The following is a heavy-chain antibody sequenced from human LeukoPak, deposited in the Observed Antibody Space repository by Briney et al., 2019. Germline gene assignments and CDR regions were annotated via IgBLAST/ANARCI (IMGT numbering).Heavy chain of an antibody. Sequence: ASVKVSCKVSGYTLTELSRHWVRQAPGKGLEWMGGFDPEDGETIYAQKFQGRVTMTEDTSTDTAYMELSSLRSEDTAVYYCATRRGTYYYGSGSYFDYWGQGTLVTVSS. CDR1: GYTLTELS. V-gene: IGHV1-24*01. D-gene: IGHD3-10*01. J-gene: IGHJ4*02. CDR3: ATRRGTYYYGSGSYFDY. CDR2: FDPEDGET.